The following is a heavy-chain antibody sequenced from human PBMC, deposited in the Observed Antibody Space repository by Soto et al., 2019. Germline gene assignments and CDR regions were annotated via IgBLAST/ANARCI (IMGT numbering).Heavy chain of an antibody. CDR3: ARGGGWIDAFDI. D-gene: IGHD5-12*01. J-gene: IGHJ3*02. Sequence: QVQLQQWGAGLLKPSETLCLTCAVYGGSFSGYYWSWIRQPPGKGLEWIGEINHSGSTNYNPSLKSRVTISVDTSKNQFSLKLSSVTAADTAVYYCARGGGWIDAFDIWGQGTMVTVSS. CDR2: INHSGST. CDR1: GGSFSGYY. V-gene: IGHV4-34*01.